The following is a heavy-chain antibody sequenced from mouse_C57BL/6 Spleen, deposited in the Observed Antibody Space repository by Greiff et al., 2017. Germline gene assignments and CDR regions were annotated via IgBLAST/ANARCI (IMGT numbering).Heavy chain of an antibody. D-gene: IGHD1-1*01. Sequence: EVQLQQSGGGLVQPGGSMKLSCVASGFTFSNYWMNWVRQSPEKGLEWVAQIRLKSDNYATHYAESVKGRFTISRDDSKSSVYLQMNNLRAEDTGIYYCTDTVLPYWYFDVWGTGTTVTVSS. V-gene: IGHV6-3*01. J-gene: IGHJ1*03. CDR3: TDTVLPYWYFDV. CDR1: GFTFSNYW. CDR2: IRLKSDNYAT.